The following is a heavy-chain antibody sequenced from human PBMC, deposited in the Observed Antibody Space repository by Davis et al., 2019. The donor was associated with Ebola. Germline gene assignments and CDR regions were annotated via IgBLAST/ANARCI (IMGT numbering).Heavy chain of an antibody. CDR3: ARRILGDSRGAVDV. Sequence: PGGSLRLSCAASGFSFNIYGMYWFRQPPGKGLECLSYIGASDEGISYADSVKGRFTISRDNAKNSVTLHMNRLRDDDMAVYYCARRILGDSRGAVDVWGQGTTVTVSS. D-gene: IGHD2-15*01. CDR1: GFSFNIYG. V-gene: IGHV3-48*02. J-gene: IGHJ6*02. CDR2: IGASDEGI.